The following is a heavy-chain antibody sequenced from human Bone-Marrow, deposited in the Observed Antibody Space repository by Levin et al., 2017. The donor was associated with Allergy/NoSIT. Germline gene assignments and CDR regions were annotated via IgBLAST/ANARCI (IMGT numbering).Heavy chain of an antibody. CDR3: ARGITVTGGYYFDY. V-gene: IGHV6-1*01. Sequence: SQTLSLTCAISGDSVSSTTAAWNWIRQSPSRGLEWLGRTYYRSKWYSDYAVSVKSRITINPDASKNQFSLQLNSVTPEDTAVYSCARGITVTGGYYFDYWGQGTLVTVSS. CDR1: GDSVSSTTAA. J-gene: IGHJ4*02. CDR2: TYYRSKWYS. D-gene: IGHD6-19*01.